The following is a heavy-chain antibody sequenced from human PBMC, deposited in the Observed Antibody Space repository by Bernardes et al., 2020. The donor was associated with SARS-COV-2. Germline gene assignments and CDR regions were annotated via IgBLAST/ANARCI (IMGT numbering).Heavy chain of an antibody. D-gene: IGHD3-3*01. Sequence: GGSLRLSCAASGFTFSNYGMYWVRQAPGKGLEWVAVIWHDGSNKVYAESVKGRFTISRDNSKNTLYLQMNSLRAEETVVYYCTRDRDIWSGYSGVDVWGPGTTVTVSS. CDR3: TRDRDIWSGYSGVDV. CDR1: GFTFSNYG. V-gene: IGHV3-33*01. CDR2: IWHDGSNK. J-gene: IGHJ6*02.